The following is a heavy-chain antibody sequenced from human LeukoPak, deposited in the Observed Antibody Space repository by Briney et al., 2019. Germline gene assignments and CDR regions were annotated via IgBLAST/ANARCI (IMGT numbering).Heavy chain of an antibody. J-gene: IGHJ6*02. D-gene: IGHD4-4*01. CDR3: AREGHYSDYYYGMDV. CDR2: IYDSGNT. CDR1: GGSISSYY. Sequence: SETLSLTCTVSGGSISSYYWSWIRQPPGKGLEWIGNIYDSGNTNYNPSLKSRVTISGDTSKNQFSLKLSSVTAADTAVYYCAREGHYSDYYYGMDVWGQGTTVTVSS. V-gene: IGHV4-59*01.